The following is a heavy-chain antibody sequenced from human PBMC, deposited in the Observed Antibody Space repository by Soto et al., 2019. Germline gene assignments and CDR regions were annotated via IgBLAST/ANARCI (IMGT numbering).Heavy chain of an antibody. Sequence: ASVKVSCKASGYTFTIYAMHWVRQAPGQRLEWMGWINAGNGNTKYSQKFQGRVTITRDTSASTAYMELSSLRSEDTAVYYCARESSTMIVVVTDNWFDPWGQGTLVTVSS. CDR2: INAGNGNT. V-gene: IGHV1-3*01. J-gene: IGHJ5*02. CDR1: GYTFTIYA. CDR3: ARESSTMIVVVTDNWFDP. D-gene: IGHD3-22*01.